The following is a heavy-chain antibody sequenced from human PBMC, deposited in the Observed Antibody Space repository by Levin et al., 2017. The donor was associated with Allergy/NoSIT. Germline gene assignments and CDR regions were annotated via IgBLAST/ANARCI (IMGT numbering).Heavy chain of an antibody. J-gene: IGHJ4*02. D-gene: IGHD5-24*01. V-gene: IGHV3-30*18. Sequence: LSLTCAASGFTFSSYGMHWVRQAPGKGLEWVAVISYDGSNKYYADSVKGRFTISRDNSKNTLYLQMNSLRAEDTAVYYCAKDSYEMATIDYWGQGTLVTVSS. CDR3: AKDSYEMATIDY. CDR1: GFTFSSYG. CDR2: ISYDGSNK.